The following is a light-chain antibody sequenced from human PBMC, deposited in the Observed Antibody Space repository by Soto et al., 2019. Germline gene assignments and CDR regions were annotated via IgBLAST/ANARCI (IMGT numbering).Light chain of an antibody. CDR1: SSDVGGYNY. J-gene: IGLJ2*01. CDR2: EVS. Sequence: QSVLTQPASVSGSPGQSITISCTGTSSDVGGYNYVSWYQQHPGKAPKLMIYEVSNRPSGVSNRFSGSKSGNTASLTISVLQAEDEADYYCSSYTSSSTGVFGGRTKLTVL. CDR3: SSYTSSSTGV. V-gene: IGLV2-14*01.